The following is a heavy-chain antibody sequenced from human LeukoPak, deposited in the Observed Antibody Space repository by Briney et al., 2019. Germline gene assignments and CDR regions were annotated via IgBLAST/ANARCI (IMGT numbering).Heavy chain of an antibody. CDR2: IYHSGNT. CDR1: GYSISSGYS. CDR3: ARDRSPGVVRGAYFDS. D-gene: IGHD3-10*01. V-gene: IGHV4-38-2*02. Sequence: SETLSLTCTVSGYSISSGYSWGWIRQPPGKGLEWIGSIYHSGNTYYNPSLKSRLTMSVDTSKNQFSLNLTSVTAADTAVYYCARDRSPGVVRGAYFDSWGQGTLVTVSS. J-gene: IGHJ4*02.